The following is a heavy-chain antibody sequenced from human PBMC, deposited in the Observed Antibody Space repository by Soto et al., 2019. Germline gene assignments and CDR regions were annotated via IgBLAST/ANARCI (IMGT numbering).Heavy chain of an antibody. Sequence: GGSLRLSCAASGFTFSDYYMSWIRQAPGKGLEWVSYISSSGSTIYYADSVKGRFTISRDNAKNSLYLQMNSLRAEDTAVYYCARPRYCSSTSCRTHTYYYYMDVWGKGTTVTVSS. J-gene: IGHJ6*03. CDR1: GFTFSDYY. CDR2: ISSSGSTI. D-gene: IGHD2-2*01. CDR3: ARPRYCSSTSCRTHTYYYYMDV. V-gene: IGHV3-11*01.